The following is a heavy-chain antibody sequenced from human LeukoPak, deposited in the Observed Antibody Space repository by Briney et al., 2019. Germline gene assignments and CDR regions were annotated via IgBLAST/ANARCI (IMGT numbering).Heavy chain of an antibody. CDR3: ARDDSGTDYYYYYMDV. D-gene: IGHD1-1*01. V-gene: IGHV1-18*01. Sequence: ASVKVPCKASGYTFTSYGISWVRQAPGQGLEWMGWISAYNGNTNYAQKLQGRVTMTTDTSTSTAYMELRSLRSDDTAVYYCARDDSGTDYYYYYMDVWGKGTTVTISS. J-gene: IGHJ6*03. CDR1: GYTFTSYG. CDR2: ISAYNGNT.